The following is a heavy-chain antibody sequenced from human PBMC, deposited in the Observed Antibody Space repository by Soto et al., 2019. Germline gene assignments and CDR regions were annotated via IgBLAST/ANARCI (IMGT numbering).Heavy chain of an antibody. CDR1: GGSISSYY. Sequence: SETLSLTCIVSGGSISSYYWTWTRQPPGKGLEWIGCVYNGATTGYNPSLKSRVTISVDTSKNQFSLKLTSVTAADTAMYYCARDDSERPATYWGQGTLVTVSS. CDR3: ARDDSERPATY. V-gene: IGHV4-59*01. CDR2: VYNGATT. D-gene: IGHD3-10*01. J-gene: IGHJ4*02.